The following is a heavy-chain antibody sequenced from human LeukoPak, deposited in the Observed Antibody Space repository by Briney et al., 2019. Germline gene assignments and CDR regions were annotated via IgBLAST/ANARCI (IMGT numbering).Heavy chain of an antibody. Sequence: GESLKISCKGSGYSFTTYWISWVRQMPGKGLEWMGIISPADSDTRYSPSFQGQVTFSADKSISTAYLQWSSLKASDTAMYYCARLGDYDSSGSPSDYWGQGTLVTVSS. D-gene: IGHD3-22*01. V-gene: IGHV5-51*01. CDR3: ARLGDYDSSGSPSDY. CDR2: ISPADSDT. J-gene: IGHJ4*02. CDR1: GYSFTTYW.